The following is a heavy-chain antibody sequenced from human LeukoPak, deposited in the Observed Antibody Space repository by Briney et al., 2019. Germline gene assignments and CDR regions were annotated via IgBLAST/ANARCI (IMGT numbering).Heavy chain of an antibody. CDR1: GFTFSSYA. D-gene: IGHD2-2*01. J-gene: IGHJ4*02. V-gene: IGHV3-23*01. CDR2: ISGSGGST. Sequence: GGSLRLSCAASGFTFSSYAMSWVRQAPGKGLEWVSAISGSGGSTYYADSVKGRFTISRDNSKDTLYLQMNSLRAEDTAVYYCAKMLIAVVPAAMDPSLRDYWGQGTLVTVSS. CDR3: AKMLIAVVPAAMDPSLRDY.